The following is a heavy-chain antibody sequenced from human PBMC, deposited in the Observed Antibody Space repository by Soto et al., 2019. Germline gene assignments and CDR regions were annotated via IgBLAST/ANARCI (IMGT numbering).Heavy chain of an antibody. Sequence: QVQLQESGPGLVKPSETLSLTCTVSGGSISSYYWSWIRQSPGKRLEWIGYIHYIGITSYNPSLKSRVTISLDTSKNQFSLELISVTAADSAVYYCARHPGASFDYWGQGTLVTVSA. CDR3: ARHPGASFDY. CDR1: GGSISSYY. J-gene: IGHJ4*02. D-gene: IGHD7-27*01. CDR2: IHYIGIT. V-gene: IGHV4-59*01.